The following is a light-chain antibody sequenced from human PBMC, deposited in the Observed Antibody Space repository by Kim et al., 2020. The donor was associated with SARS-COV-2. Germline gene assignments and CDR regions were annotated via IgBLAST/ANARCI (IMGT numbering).Light chain of an antibody. Sequence: LSPGERATPSCRASQTVSSSYLAWYQQKPGQAPRLLIYAASSRAAGIPDRFSGSGSGTDFTLTISRLEPEDFVVYYCQQYGASLYTFGQGTKLEI. CDR1: QTVSSSY. V-gene: IGKV3-20*01. CDR3: QQYGASLYT. J-gene: IGKJ2*01. CDR2: AAS.